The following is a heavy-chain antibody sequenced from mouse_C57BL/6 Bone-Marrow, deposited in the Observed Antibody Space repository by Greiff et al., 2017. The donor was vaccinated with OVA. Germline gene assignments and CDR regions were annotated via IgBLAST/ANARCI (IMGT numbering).Heavy chain of an antibody. V-gene: IGHV5-12*01. CDR3: ARRDYYGSSYWYFDV. CDR2: ISNGGGST. D-gene: IGHD1-1*01. CDR1: GFTFSDYY. Sequence: EVNLVESGGGLVQPGGSLKLSCAASGFTFSDYYMYWVRQTPEKRLEWVAYISNGGGSTYYPDTVKGRFTISRDNAKNTLYLQMSRLKSEDTAMYYCARRDYYGSSYWYFDVWGTGTTVTVSS. J-gene: IGHJ1*03.